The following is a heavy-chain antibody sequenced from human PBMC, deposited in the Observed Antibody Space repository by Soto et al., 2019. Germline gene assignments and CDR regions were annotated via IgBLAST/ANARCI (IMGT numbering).Heavy chain of an antibody. D-gene: IGHD3-3*01. V-gene: IGHV3-21*04. CDR2: LTSRSSDI. J-gene: IGHJ4*02. Sequence: EVQLVESGGGLVKPGGSLRLSCAASRFTFSTYTMNWVRQAPGEGLEWVSSLTSRSSDIYYADSVKGRFTISRDNAKNSLYLQMNSLRAEDTALYYCAKDIYYDFWSGYPDYWGQGTLVTVSS. CDR1: RFTFSTYT. CDR3: AKDIYYDFWSGYPDY.